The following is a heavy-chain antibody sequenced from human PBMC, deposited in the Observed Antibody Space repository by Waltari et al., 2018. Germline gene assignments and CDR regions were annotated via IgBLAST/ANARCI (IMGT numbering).Heavy chain of an antibody. CDR3: AREIRINAFDI. J-gene: IGHJ3*02. Sequence: EVQLVESGGGLVQPGGSLRLSCAASGFTFSSYWMSWVRQAQGKGLEWMANIKQDGSEKYYVDSVKGRFTISRDNAKNSLYLQMNSLRAEDTAVYYCAREIRINAFDIWGQGTMVTVSS. CDR2: IKQDGSEK. CDR1: GFTFSSYW. D-gene: IGHD3-16*01. V-gene: IGHV3-7*01.